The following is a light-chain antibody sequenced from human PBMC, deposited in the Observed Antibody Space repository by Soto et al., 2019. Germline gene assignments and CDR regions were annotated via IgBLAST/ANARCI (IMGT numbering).Light chain of an antibody. V-gene: IGLV1-51*02. J-gene: IGLJ3*02. CDR2: ENN. CDR1: SANIGNNY. Sequence: QSVLTQPPSVSAAPGQKVSISYSGSSANIGNNYVSWYQQLPGTAPKLLIYENNKRPSGIPDRFSGSKSGTSATLGITGLQTRNEADYYCGTWDSSLSAGEVFGGGTQLTVL. CDR3: GTWDSSLSAGEV.